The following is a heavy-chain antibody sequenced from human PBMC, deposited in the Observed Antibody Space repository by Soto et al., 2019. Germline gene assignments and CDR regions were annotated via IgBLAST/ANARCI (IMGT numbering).Heavy chain of an antibody. D-gene: IGHD3-22*01. J-gene: IGHJ5*02. V-gene: IGHV1-69*01. Sequence: QVQLVQSGAEVKKPGSSVKVSCKASGGTFSSYAISWVRQAPGQGLEWMGGIIPIFGTANYAQKFQGRVTITADESTSTASMELSSLGSEDTAVYYCARESDSSGYYLFGWFDPWGQGTLVTVSS. CDR2: IIPIFGTA. CDR3: ARESDSSGYYLFGWFDP. CDR1: GGTFSSYA.